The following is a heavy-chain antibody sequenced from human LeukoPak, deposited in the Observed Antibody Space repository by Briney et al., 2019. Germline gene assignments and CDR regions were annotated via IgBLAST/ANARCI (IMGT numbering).Heavy chain of an antibody. V-gene: IGHV3-30*18. CDR2: ISYDGSNK. J-gene: IGHJ4*02. CDR3: AKAGGYSGYDLGY. Sequence: GGSLRLSCAASGFTFSSYGMHWVRQAPGKGLEWVAVISYDGSNKYYADSVKGRFTISRDNSKNTLYLQMNSLRAEDTAVYYCAKAGGYSGYDLGYWGQGTLVTVSS. D-gene: IGHD5-12*01. CDR1: GFTFSSYG.